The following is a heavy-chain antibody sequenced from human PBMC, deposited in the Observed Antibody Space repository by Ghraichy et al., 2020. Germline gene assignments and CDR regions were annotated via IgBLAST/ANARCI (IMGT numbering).Heavy chain of an antibody. J-gene: IGHJ4*02. Sequence: GGSLRLSCAASRFTFSASTMHWVRQASGKGLEWVGRIRSKADSYATVYAASVKGRFTISRDDSKNTEYLQMNSLKTEDTAVYFCTRSLNWGFDLWGQGTLVTVSS. CDR3: TRSLNWGFDL. CDR1: RFTFSAST. CDR2: IRSKADSYAT. V-gene: IGHV3-73*01. D-gene: IGHD7-27*01.